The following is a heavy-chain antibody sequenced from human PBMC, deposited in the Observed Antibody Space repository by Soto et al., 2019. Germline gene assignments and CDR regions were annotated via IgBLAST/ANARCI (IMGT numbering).Heavy chain of an antibody. CDR2: ISAKKGNT. CDR1: GYTFTSYG. J-gene: IGHJ6*02. D-gene: IGHD2-15*01. Sequence: QGQLVQSGAEVKKPGASVKVSCKACGYTFTSYGISWVRQAPGQGLEWMGWISAKKGNTKYAQKFQGRVTMTTDTSTSTAYMELRSLRSDDTAVYYCAREILSPDFYFHGMDVWGQGTTVTVSS. V-gene: IGHV1-18*04. CDR3: AREILSPDFYFHGMDV.